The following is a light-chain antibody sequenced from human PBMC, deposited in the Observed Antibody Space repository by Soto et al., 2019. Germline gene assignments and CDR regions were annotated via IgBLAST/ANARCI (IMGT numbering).Light chain of an antibody. Sequence: DIQMTQSPSTLSASVGDRVTITCRASQSISSWLAWYQQKPGKAPKLLIYDASSLESGVPSRFSGSGSGTEFTLSISSLHPDDFATYYCQEYNSYQRTGGQGTKVDTK. CDR1: QSISSW. CDR2: DAS. J-gene: IGKJ1*01. CDR3: QEYNSYQRT. V-gene: IGKV1-5*01.